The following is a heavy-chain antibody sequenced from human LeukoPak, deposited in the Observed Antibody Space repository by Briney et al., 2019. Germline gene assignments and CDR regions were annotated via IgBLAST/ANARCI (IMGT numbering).Heavy chain of an antibody. J-gene: IGHJ4*02. V-gene: IGHV3-49*04. CDR2: IRSQTYGGTT. Sequence: GGSLRLSCAASDFTFRTYAMTWVRQAPGKGLEWVGFIRSQTYGGTTEYAASVKGRFTISRDDSKSIAYLQMDSLKTEDTAVYYCTRDSDGGGYCSGGTCYTDYWGQGTLVTVSS. CDR3: TRDSDGGGYCSGGTCYTDY. D-gene: IGHD2-15*01. CDR1: DFTFRTYA.